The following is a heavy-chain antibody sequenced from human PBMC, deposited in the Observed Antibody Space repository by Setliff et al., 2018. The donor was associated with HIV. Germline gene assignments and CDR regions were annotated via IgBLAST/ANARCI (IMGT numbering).Heavy chain of an antibody. CDR2: IYYSGST. CDR3: ARYVAYDEDDFDI. J-gene: IGHJ3*02. D-gene: IGHD3-16*01. CDR1: GGSISTYY. Sequence: SETLSLTCTVSGGSISTYYWSWIRQSPGKGLEWIGYIYYSGSTKYNPSLKSRLTISVDTSKNQSSLKLRSVTAADTAVYYCARYVAYDEDDFDIWGQGTMVTVSS. V-gene: IGHV4-59*12.